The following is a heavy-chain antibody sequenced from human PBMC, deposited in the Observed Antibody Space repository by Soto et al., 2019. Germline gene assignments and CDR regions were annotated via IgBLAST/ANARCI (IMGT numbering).Heavy chain of an antibody. CDR2: IYYSGST. CDR3: ARDYRGSRTFDY. Sequence: PSETLSLTCTVSGGSVSSGSYYWSWIRQPPGKGLEWIGYIYYSGSTNYNPSLKSRVTISVDTSKNQFSLKLSSVTAADTAVYYCARDYRGSRTFDYWGQGTLVTVSS. CDR1: GGSVSSGSYY. V-gene: IGHV4-61*01. D-gene: IGHD1-26*01. J-gene: IGHJ4*02.